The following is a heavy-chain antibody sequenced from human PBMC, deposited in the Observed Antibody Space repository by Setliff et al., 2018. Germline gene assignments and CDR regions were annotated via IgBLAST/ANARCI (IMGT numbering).Heavy chain of an antibody. V-gene: IGHV1-69*13. J-gene: IGHJ4*02. CDR2: IIPMFGPP. CDR1: GYTFISYG. Sequence: GASVKVSCKTSGYTFISYGISWVRQAPGQGPEWMGGIIPMFGPPTYAQQFQGRVTIAADELSGMVYMELSSLTSEDTAIYYCARSGLGGSPQYFFDSWGQGTLVTVSS. CDR3: ARSGLGGSPQYFFDS. D-gene: IGHD2-15*01.